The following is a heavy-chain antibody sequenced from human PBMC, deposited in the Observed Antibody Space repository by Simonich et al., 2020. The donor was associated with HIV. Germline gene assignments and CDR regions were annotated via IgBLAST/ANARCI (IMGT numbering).Heavy chain of an antibody. V-gene: IGHV1-24*01. D-gene: IGHD4-4*01. J-gene: IGHJ5*02. Sequence: QVQLVQSGAEVKKPGASVKVSCKVSGYTLTELSMHWVRQAPGKGLEWMGGVVPEDGETIYAPKFQGRVTMTEDTSTDTAYMELSSLRSEDTAVYYCATVPYSNSFNWFDPWGQGTLVTVSS. CDR2: VVPEDGET. CDR1: GYTLTELS. CDR3: ATVPYSNSFNWFDP.